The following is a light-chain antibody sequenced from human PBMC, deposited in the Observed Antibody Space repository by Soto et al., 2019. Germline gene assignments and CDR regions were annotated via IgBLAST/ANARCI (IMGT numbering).Light chain of an antibody. CDR1: SSHIGGFNY. V-gene: IGLV2-14*01. Sequence: QSALAQPASVSGSPGQSITISCTGTSSHIGGFNYVSWYRQHPGKAPKLMIYEVTNRPSGVSNRFSGSKSGNTASLTISGLQAEDEADYYCSSYTSSSTPCVFGTGTKVTVL. CDR2: EVT. CDR3: SSYTSSSTPCV. J-gene: IGLJ1*01.